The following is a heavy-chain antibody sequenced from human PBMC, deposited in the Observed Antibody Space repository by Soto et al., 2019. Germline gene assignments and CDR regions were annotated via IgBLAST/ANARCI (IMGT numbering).Heavy chain of an antibody. CDR1: GYTFTTYV. V-gene: IGHV1-3*01. J-gene: IGHJ6*03. Sequence: ASVKVSCKASGYTFTTYVIHWVRQAPGQRLEWMGWVNAGNGNTKYSQNFQGRVTFTRDTSATTAYMELSSLRSEDTAVYYCARGLTGRITIFGVVRPGSYYYMDVWGKGTTVTVSS. CDR3: ARGLTGRITIFGVVRPGSYYYMDV. D-gene: IGHD3-3*01. CDR2: VNAGNGNT.